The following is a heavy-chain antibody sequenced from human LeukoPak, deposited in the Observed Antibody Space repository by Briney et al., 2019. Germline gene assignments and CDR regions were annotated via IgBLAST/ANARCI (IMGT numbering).Heavy chain of an antibody. J-gene: IGHJ4*02. D-gene: IGHD5-18*01. V-gene: IGHV4-59*01. CDR2: IYYSGST. Sequence: SETLSLTCTVSGGSISSYYWSWIRQPPGEGLEWIGYIYYSGSTNYNPSLKSRVTISVDTSKNQFSLKLSSATAADTAVYYCARAVDTAMVLDYWGQGTLVTVSS. CDR1: GGSISSYY. CDR3: ARAVDTAMVLDY.